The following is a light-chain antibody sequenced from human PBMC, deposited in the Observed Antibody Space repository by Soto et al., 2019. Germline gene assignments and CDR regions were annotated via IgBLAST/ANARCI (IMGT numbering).Light chain of an antibody. V-gene: IGKV1-33*01. Sequence: DIQMTQSPSSLSASVGDRVTITCQASQDIINYLNWYQQKPGKAPKLLIYDASNVETGFPSRFSGSGSVTDFTFTISSLQPEDIATYYCQQYDNFPPTCGQGTKLDIK. CDR3: QQYDNFPPT. J-gene: IGKJ2*01. CDR2: DAS. CDR1: QDIINY.